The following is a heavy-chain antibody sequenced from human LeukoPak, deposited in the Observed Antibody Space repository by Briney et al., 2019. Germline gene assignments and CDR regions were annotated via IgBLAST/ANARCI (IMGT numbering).Heavy chain of an antibody. CDR2: INSDGSDT. CDR1: GFTFSSYW. CDR3: ARGGDNHGFDI. D-gene: IGHD1-14*01. V-gene: IGHV3-74*01. J-gene: IGHJ3*02. Sequence: GGSLRLSCAASGFTFSSYWMHCVRQAPGKGLVWVSRINSDGSDTIYADSVKGRFTISRDNAKNTLYLQMNSLRAEDTSVFYCARGGDNHGFDIWGQGTMVTVSS.